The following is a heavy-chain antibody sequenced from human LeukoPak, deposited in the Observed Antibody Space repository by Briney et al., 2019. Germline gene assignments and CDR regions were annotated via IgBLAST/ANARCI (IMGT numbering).Heavy chain of an antibody. D-gene: IGHD3-3*01. CDR1: GFTFSSYA. CDR3: AKDAASKSGVVDY. J-gene: IGHJ4*02. V-gene: IGHV3-30-3*01. CDR2: ISYDGSNK. Sequence: GRSPRLSCAASGFTFSSYAMHWVRQAPGKGLEWVAVISYDGSNKYYADSVKGRFTISRDNSKNTLYLQMNSLRAEDTAVYYCAKDAASKSGVVDYWGQGTLVTVSS.